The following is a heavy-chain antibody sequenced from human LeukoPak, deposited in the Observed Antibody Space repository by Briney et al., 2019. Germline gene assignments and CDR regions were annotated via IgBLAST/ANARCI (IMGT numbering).Heavy chain of an antibody. CDR1: GFTFSSCD. J-gene: IGHJ4*02. D-gene: IGHD1-26*01. CDR3: AKAASGSYQYYFDY. Sequence: GGSLRLSCAASGFTFSSCDMTWVRQAPGKGLEWVSTISYSGGSTYYVDSVKGRFTISRDNSENTLYLQLNSLRAEDTAVYYCAKAASGSYQYYFDYWGQGTLVTVSS. V-gene: IGHV3-23*01. CDR2: ISYSGGST.